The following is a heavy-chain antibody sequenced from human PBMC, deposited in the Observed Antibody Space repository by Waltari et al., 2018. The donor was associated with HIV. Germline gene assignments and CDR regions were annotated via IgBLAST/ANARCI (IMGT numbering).Heavy chain of an antibody. Sequence: QITLKESGPTLVKPTQTLTLTCTFSGFSLSTGGVGVDWIRQPPGKALEWLALIYWNDDKGYSPSLRSRRTITKDTSKNQVVLTMTNMDPVDTATYYCSHHLYIAVAGINYGMAIWGQGTTVTVSS. D-gene: IGHD6-19*01. CDR3: SHHLYIAVAGINYGMAI. CDR2: IYWNDDK. J-gene: IGHJ6*02. CDR1: GFSLSTGGVG. V-gene: IGHV2-5*01.